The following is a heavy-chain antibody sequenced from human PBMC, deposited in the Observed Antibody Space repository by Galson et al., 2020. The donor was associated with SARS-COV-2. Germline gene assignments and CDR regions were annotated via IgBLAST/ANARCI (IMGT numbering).Heavy chain of an antibody. CDR2: IRWNSGSI. Sequence: GGSLRLSCAASGFTFDDYAMHWVRQAPGKGLEWVSGIRWNSGSIGYADSVKGRFTISRDNAKNSLYLQMNSLRAEDTALYYCAKDKGYDILTGYYNYFDYWGQGTLVTVSS. J-gene: IGHJ4*02. D-gene: IGHD3-9*01. CDR1: GFTFDDYA. V-gene: IGHV3-9*01. CDR3: AKDKGYDILTGYYNYFDY.